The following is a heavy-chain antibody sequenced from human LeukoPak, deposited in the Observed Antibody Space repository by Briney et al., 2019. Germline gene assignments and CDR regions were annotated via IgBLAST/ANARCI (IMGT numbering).Heavy chain of an antibody. CDR1: GFTLSSYW. D-gene: IGHD5-18*01. V-gene: IGHV3-7*01. Sequence: GGSLRLSCAASGFTLSSYWMSWVRQAPGKGLEWVANIKKDESENYYEDSVKGRFAISRDNAKTSLYLQMISLRAEDTAVYYCARHLSGVTGYTYGRGIDYWGQGTLVTVSS. CDR2: IKKDESEN. CDR3: ARHLSGVTGYTYGRGIDY. J-gene: IGHJ4*02.